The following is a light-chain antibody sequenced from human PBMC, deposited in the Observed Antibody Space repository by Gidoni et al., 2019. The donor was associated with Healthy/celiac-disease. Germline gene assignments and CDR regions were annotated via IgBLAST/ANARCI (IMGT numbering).Light chain of an antibody. V-gene: IGKV3-20*01. CDR3: QQYGSSPPAIT. CDR1: QSVSSRY. CDR2: GAA. J-gene: IGKJ5*01. Sequence: IVLTPSPGPLSLSPGERATLSCRASQSVSSRYLAWYQQQPGQAPRLLIYGAASRATGIPDRFSGSGSGTDFTLTISRREPEDFAVYYCQQYGSSPPAITFGQGTRLEIK.